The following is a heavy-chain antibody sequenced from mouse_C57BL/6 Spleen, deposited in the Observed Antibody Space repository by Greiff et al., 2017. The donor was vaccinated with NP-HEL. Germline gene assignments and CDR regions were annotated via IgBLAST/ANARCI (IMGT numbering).Heavy chain of an antibody. Sequence: QVQLKQSGAELVRPGTSVKMSCKASGYTFTNYWIGWAKQRPGHGLEWIGDIYPGGGYTNYNEKFKGKATLTADKSSSTAYMQFSSLTSEDSAIYYCARRSYGNFFDYWGQGTTLTVSS. J-gene: IGHJ2*01. CDR2: IYPGGGYT. CDR1: GYTFTNYW. D-gene: IGHD2-1*01. V-gene: IGHV1-63*01. CDR3: ARRSYGNFFDY.